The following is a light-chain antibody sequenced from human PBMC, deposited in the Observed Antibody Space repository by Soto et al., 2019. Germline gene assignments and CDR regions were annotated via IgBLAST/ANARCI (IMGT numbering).Light chain of an antibody. V-gene: IGKV3-20*01. CDR3: QQYESSPIT. CDR1: QSISSSF. Sequence: EIVLTQSPGIVSLSPGERATLSCRASQSISSSFLAWYQQKRGQAPRLLIYGASSRATGIPERFSGSGSETDFTLTISRLEPEDFAMYFCQQYESSPITFGQGTRLEI. CDR2: GAS. J-gene: IGKJ5*01.